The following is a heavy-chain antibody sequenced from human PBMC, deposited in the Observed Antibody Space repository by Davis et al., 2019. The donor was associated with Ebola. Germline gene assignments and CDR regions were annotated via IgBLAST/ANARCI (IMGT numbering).Heavy chain of an antibody. Sequence: AASVKVSCKASGYTFTSYYMHWVRQAPGQGLEWMGIINPSGGSASSAQKFQGRVTMTRDTSTSTVYMELSSLRSEDTAVYYCARDLGYCSGGSCYGQLGFDYWGQGTLVTVSS. J-gene: IGHJ4*02. V-gene: IGHV1-46*01. D-gene: IGHD2-15*01. CDR3: ARDLGYCSGGSCYGQLGFDY. CDR1: GYTFTSYY. CDR2: INPSGGSA.